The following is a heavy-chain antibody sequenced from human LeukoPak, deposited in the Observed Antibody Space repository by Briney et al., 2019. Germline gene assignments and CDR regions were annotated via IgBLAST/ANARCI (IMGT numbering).Heavy chain of an antibody. D-gene: IGHD1-26*01. CDR3: AGSPSYSGDYSYDAFDM. CDR2: ISDRSTSI. J-gene: IGHJ3*02. Sequence: QLGESLKISCAASGFTFSTYAMSWVRQAPGKGLEWASSISDRSTSIYYADSVRGRFTISRDHPKYTLSLQMHSLRAEDTAIYWCAGSPSYSGDYSYDAFDMWGQGTMVTVSS. V-gene: IGHV3-23*01. CDR1: GFTFSTYA.